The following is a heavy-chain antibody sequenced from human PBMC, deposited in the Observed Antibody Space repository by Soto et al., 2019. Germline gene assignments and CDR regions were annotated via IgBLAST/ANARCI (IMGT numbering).Heavy chain of an antibody. J-gene: IGHJ5*02. CDR2: IYHSGST. D-gene: IGHD3-3*01. CDR1: GGSISSGGYS. CDR3: ARGPSSTIFGVVIIRWFDP. Sequence: QLQLQESGSGLVKPSQTLSLTCAVSGGSISSGGYSWSWIRQPPGKGLEWIGYIYHSGSTYYNPSPKSRVTISVDRSKNQFSLKLSSVTAADTAVYYCARGPSSTIFGVVIIRWFDPWGQGTLVTVSS. V-gene: IGHV4-30-2*01.